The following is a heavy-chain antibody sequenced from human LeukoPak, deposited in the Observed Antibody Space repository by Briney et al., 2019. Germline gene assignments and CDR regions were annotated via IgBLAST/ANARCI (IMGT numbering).Heavy chain of an antibody. D-gene: IGHD2-15*01. CDR1: GGAISSGGYY. CDR2: IYYSGST. CDR3: ARESATSSNFDY. J-gene: IGHJ4*02. V-gene: IGHV4-31*03. Sequence: SQTLSLTCTVSGGAISSGGYYWSWIRQHPGKGLEWIGYIYYSGSTHYNPSLKSRVTISVDTSKNQFSLKLSSVTAADTAVYYCARESATSSNFDYWGQGTLVTVSS.